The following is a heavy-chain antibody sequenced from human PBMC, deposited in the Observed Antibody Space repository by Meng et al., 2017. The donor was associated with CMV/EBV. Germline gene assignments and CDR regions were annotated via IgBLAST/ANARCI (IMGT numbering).Heavy chain of an antibody. V-gene: IGHV3-7*01. D-gene: IGHD1-26*01. CDR3: ARDVVGAEAYFDY. CDR1: GFTFSEYG. Sequence: GESLKISCVASGFTFSEYGMSWVRQAPGKGLEWVANIKQDGSEKYYVDSVKGRFTISRDNAKNSLYLQMNSLRAEDTAVYYCARDVVGAEAYFDYWGQGTLVTVSS. CDR2: IKQDGSEK. J-gene: IGHJ4*02.